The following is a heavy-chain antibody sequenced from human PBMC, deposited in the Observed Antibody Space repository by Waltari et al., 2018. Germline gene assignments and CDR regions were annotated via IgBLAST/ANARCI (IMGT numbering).Heavy chain of an antibody. V-gene: IGHV4-31*03. CDR1: GGSISSGGSY. D-gene: IGHD2-21*01. CDR3: ARTGHAVVVAFDY. Sequence: QVQLQESGPGLVKPSQTLSLTCTVSGGSISSGGSYWSWIRQHPGKGLEWIGYIYYSGSTYYTPPLKRRVTISVDTSKNQFSLKLSSVTAADTAVYYCARTGHAVVVAFDYWGQGTLVTVSS. J-gene: IGHJ4*02. CDR2: IYYSGST.